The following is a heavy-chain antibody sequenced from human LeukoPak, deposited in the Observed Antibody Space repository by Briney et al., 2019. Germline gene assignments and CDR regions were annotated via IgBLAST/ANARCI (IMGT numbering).Heavy chain of an antibody. CDR1: GFTVSINY. V-gene: IGHV3-66*01. Sequence: GGSLRLSCAASGFTVSINYMSWVRQAPGKGREGGSVIYSGYTTYYPDSVKGIFTISRDNSKNTLYVQMSSLRAEDTAVYYCVGSPHSSGWADYWGQGTLVTVSA. J-gene: IGHJ4*02. CDR3: VGSPHSSGWADY. D-gene: IGHD6-19*01. CDR2: IYSGYTT.